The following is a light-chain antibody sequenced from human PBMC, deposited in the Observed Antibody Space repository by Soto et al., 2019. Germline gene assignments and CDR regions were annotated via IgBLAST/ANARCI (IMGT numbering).Light chain of an antibody. J-gene: IGKJ4*01. CDR3: QQNGSSPA. CDR1: QSVSSSY. CDR2: GAS. V-gene: IGKV3-20*01. Sequence: EIVLTQSPCTLSLSPGERATLSCRASQSVSSSYLAWYQQQPGQAPRLLISGASSRATGIPERFSGSGSGKDFPLSSSRLEAEDFAVYYCQQNGSSPAFGGGTKVEIK.